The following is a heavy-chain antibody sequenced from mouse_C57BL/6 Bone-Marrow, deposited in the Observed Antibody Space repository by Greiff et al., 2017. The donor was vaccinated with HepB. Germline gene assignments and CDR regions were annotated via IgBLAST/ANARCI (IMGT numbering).Heavy chain of an antibody. V-gene: IGHV2-5*01. CDR3: AKNEWLLRSYAMDY. Sequence: QVQLKESGPGLVQPSQSLSITCPVSGFSLTSYGVHWVRQSPGKGLEWLGVIWRGGSTDYNAAFMSRLSITKDNSKSQVFFKMNSLQADDTAIYYCAKNEWLLRSYAMDYWGQGTSVTVSS. J-gene: IGHJ4*01. CDR2: IWRGGST. D-gene: IGHD2-3*01. CDR1: GFSLTSYG.